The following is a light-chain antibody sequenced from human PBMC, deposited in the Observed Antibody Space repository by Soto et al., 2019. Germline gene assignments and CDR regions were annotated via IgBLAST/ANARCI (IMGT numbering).Light chain of an antibody. CDR2: QAS. Sequence: DIHMAQSPSTLSASVGDSVTLTCRASLPMSRWLAWYQHKPGQAPKLLIYQASSLESGVPSRFSGSGSGTDFNLTISSLQPDDFATYYCQQYNGYPFTCGGGTTVVMK. V-gene: IGKV1-5*03. J-gene: IGKJ4*01. CDR3: QQYNGYPFT. CDR1: LPMSRW.